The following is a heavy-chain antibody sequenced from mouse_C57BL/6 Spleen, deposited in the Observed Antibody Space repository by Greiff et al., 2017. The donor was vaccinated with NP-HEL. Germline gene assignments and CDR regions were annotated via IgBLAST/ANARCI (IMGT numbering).Heavy chain of an antibody. Sequence: EVQGVESGGGLVKPGGSLKLSCAASGFTFSSYTMSWVRLTPEKRLEWVATISGGGGNTYYPDSVKGRFTISRDNAKNTLYLQMSSLRSEDTALYYCARQGDYDGGFAYWGQGTLVTVSA. CDR3: ARQGDYDGGFAY. CDR2: ISGGGGNT. D-gene: IGHD2-4*01. J-gene: IGHJ3*01. V-gene: IGHV5-9*01. CDR1: GFTFSSYT.